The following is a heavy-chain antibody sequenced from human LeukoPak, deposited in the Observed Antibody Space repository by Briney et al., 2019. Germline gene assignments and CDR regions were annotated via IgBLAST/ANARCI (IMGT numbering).Heavy chain of an antibody. Sequence: KPSETLSLTCAVYGGSFSGYYWSWIRQPPGKGLEWIGEINHSGSTNYNPSLKSRVTISVDTSKNQFSLKLSSVTAADTAVYYCARGQLGIEVAGRLIDYWGQGTLVTVSS. CDR3: ARGQLGIEVAGRLIDY. V-gene: IGHV4-34*01. J-gene: IGHJ4*02. CDR2: INHSGST. D-gene: IGHD6-19*01. CDR1: GGSFSGYY.